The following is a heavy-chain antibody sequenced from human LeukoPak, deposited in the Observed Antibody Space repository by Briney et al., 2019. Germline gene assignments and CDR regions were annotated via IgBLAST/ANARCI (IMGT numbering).Heavy chain of an antibody. V-gene: IGHV4-34*01. D-gene: IGHD3-22*01. CDR1: GGSISSYY. CDR2: INHSGST. CDR3: ARGRPYYYDSSGYWGLYFDY. J-gene: IGHJ4*02. Sequence: SETLSLTCTVSGGSISSYYWSWIRQPPGKGLEWIGEINHSGSTNYNPSLKSRVTISVDTSKNQFSLKLSSVTAADTAVYYCARGRPYYYDSSGYWGLYFDYWGQGTLVTVSS.